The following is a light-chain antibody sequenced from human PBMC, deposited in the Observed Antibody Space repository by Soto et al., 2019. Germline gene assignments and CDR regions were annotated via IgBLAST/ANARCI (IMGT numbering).Light chain of an antibody. CDR2: AAS. J-gene: IGKJ3*01. CDR1: QDINNY. V-gene: IGKV1-27*01. CDR3: QKYNSVPFT. Sequence: DIQMTQSPSSLSASVGDRVTITCRASQDINNYLAWYQQKPGKVPKLLIYAASTLQSGVPSRFSGSGSGTDFTLTIRSLQPEDVATYYCQKYNSVPFTFGPGTRIHIK.